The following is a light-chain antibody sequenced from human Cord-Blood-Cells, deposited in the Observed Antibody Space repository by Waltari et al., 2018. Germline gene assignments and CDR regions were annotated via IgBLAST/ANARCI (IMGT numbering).Light chain of an antibody. Sequence: QSALTQPASVSGSPGQSITISCTGTSSDVGSYTLVSWYQQHPGKAPKLMIYEVSKRASGVSNRFSGSKSGNTASLTISGLQAEDEADYYCCSYAGSSTWVFGGGTKLTVL. CDR2: EVS. J-gene: IGLJ3*02. CDR1: SSDVGSYTL. V-gene: IGLV2-23*02. CDR3: CSYAGSSTWV.